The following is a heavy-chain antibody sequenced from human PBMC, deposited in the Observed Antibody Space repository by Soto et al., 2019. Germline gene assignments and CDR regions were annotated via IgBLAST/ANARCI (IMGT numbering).Heavy chain of an antibody. J-gene: IGHJ6*03. CDR1: GFSLSTSGMC. Sequence: PTLVNPTQTLTLTCTFSGFSLSTSGMCVSWIRQPPGKALEWLARIDWDDDKYYSKSLKTRLTISKNTSKNQVVLTMTNMDPVDTATYYCARIWRVRYMDVWGKGTTVTVSS. CDR2: IDWDDDK. CDR3: ARIWRVRYMDV. D-gene: IGHD3-3*01. V-gene: IGHV2-70*11.